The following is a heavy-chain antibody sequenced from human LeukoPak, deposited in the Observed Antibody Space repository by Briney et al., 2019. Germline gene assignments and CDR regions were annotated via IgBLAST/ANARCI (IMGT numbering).Heavy chain of an antibody. J-gene: IGHJ4*02. V-gene: IGHV4-59*08. CDR3: ARWNWENESSGYVDY. CDR2: IYYSGST. D-gene: IGHD3-22*01. Sequence: PSETLSLTCTVSGGSISSYYWSWIRQPPGKGLEWIGYIYYSGSTNYNPSLRSRVTISVDTSKKQYSLKLSSVTAADTAVYYCARWNWENESSGYVDYWGQGTLVTVSS. CDR1: GGSISSYY.